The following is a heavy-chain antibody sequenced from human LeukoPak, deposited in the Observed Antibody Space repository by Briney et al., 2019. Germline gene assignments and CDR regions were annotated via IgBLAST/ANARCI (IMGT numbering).Heavy chain of an antibody. D-gene: IGHD6-13*01. CDR2: ISYRTSHI. CDR3: GRAFPPLRTAAAGDY. J-gene: IGHJ4*02. Sequence: GGSLRLSCTASGFTFSDCDMNWFRQAPGKGLEWVSSISYRTSHIYYADAVKGRFTISRDNAKNSLYLQMDSLRAEDTAVYFCGRAFPPLRTAAAGDYWGQGTLVTVSS. CDR1: GFTFSDCD. V-gene: IGHV3-21*01.